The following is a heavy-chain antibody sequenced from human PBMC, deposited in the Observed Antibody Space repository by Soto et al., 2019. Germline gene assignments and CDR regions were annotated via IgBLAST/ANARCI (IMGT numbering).Heavy chain of an antibody. CDR1: GGSISSGGYS. CDR2: IYHSGST. J-gene: IGHJ3*02. Sequence: SETLSLTCAVSGGSISSGGYSWSWIRQPPGKGLEWIGYIYHSGSTYYNPSLKSRVTISVDRSKNQFSLKLSSVTAADTAVYYCARGIWDYGGNSGAFDIWGQGTMVTVSS. D-gene: IGHD4-17*01. V-gene: IGHV4-30-2*01. CDR3: ARGIWDYGGNSGAFDI.